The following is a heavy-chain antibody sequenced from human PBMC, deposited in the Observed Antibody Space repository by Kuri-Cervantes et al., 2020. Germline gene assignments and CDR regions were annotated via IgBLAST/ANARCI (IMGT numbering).Heavy chain of an antibody. V-gene: IGHV3-15*01. CDR2: IKSKTDGGTT. D-gene: IGHD3-9*01. J-gene: IGHJ4*02. CDR1: GFTFSSYS. CDR3: ARDGVLRYFDWLPHQGRGEYYFDY. Sequence: ETLSLTCAASGFTFSSYSMNWVRQAPGKGLEWFGLIKSKTDGGTTNYAAPVKGRLTITRDDSKNTLYPLMNSLRAEDTAVYYCARDGVLRYFDWLPHQGRGEYYFDYWGQGTLVTVSS.